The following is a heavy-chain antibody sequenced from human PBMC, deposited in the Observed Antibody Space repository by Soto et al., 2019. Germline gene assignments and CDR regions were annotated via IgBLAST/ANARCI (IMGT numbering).Heavy chain of an antibody. D-gene: IGHD1-26*01. V-gene: IGHV3-30*18. CDR2: ISYDGSNT. J-gene: IGHJ4*02. Sequence: QTGGSLRLSCVASGFTFSSYGMHWVRQAPGKGLEWVAIISYDGSNTYYADSVKGRFTISRDNSKNTLYLQMNSLRAEDTSVYYCAKEGGLSGSYYISSSYYFDYWGQGTLGTVS. CDR1: GFTFSSYG. CDR3: AKEGGLSGSYYISSSYYFDY.